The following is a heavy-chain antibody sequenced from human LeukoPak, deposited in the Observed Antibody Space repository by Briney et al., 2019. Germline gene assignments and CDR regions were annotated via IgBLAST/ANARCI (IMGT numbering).Heavy chain of an antibody. CDR3: ARVGETPDFRSGSYFDY. V-gene: IGHV1-69*05. J-gene: IGHJ4*02. CDR1: GGTFSSYA. Sequence: VASVKVSCKASGGTFSSYAISWVRQAPGQGLEWMGGIIPIFGTANYAQKFQGRVTITTDESTSTAYMELSSLRSEDTAVYYCARVGETPDFRSGSYFDYWGQGTLVTVSS. CDR2: IIPIFGTA. D-gene: IGHD3-3*01.